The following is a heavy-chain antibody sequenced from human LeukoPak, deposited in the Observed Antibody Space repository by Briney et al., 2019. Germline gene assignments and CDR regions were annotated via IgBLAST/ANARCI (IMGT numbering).Heavy chain of an antibody. CDR2: ISYDGSNK. CDR3: ARDEGASRSRGGPQFYYYYGMDV. D-gene: IGHD3-10*01. V-gene: IGHV3-30*04. Sequence: GGSLRLSCAASGFTFSSYAMHWVRQAPGKGLEWVAVISYDGSNKYYADSVKGRFTISRDNSKNTLYLQMNSLRAEDTAVYCCARDEGASRSRGGPQFYYYYGMDVWGKGTTVTVSS. J-gene: IGHJ6*04. CDR1: GFTFSSYA.